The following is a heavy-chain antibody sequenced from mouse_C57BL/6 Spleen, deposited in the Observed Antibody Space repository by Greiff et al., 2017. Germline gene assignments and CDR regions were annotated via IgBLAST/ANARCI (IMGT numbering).Heavy chain of an antibody. CDR1: GFSLSTFGMG. CDR2: IWWDDDK. J-gene: IGHJ1*03. CDR3: ARIAPSYYGSTDWYFEV. V-gene: IGHV8-8*01. Sequence: QVTLKESGPGILQPSQTLSLTCSFSGFSLSTFGMGVGWIRQPSGKGLEWLAPIWWDDDKYYNPALKSRLKISKDTSKNQVFLKIANVDTADTATYYCARIAPSYYGSTDWYFEVWGTGTTVTVSS. D-gene: IGHD1-1*01.